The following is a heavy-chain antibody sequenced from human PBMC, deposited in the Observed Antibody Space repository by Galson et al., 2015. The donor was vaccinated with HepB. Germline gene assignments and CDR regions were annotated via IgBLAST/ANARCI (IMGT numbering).Heavy chain of an antibody. V-gene: IGHV3-23*01. CDR3: AKTGKSYSSGHMGGYFDY. Sequence: SLRLSCAASGFTFSSYAMSWVRQAPGKGLEWVSAISGSGGSTYYADSVKGRFTISRDNSKNTLYLQMNSLRAEDTAVYYCAKTGKSYSSGHMGGYFDYWGQGTLVTVSS. J-gene: IGHJ4*02. CDR1: GFTFSSYA. D-gene: IGHD3-22*01. CDR2: ISGSGGST.